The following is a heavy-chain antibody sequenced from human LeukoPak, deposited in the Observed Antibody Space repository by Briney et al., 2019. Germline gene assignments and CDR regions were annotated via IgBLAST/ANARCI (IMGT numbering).Heavy chain of an antibody. V-gene: IGHV4-59*06. J-gene: IGHJ4*02. Sequence: SETLSLTCSVSGDSISTYYWSWIRQPPGKGLEWIGYIYYSGSTYYNPSLKSRVTISVDTSKNQFSLKLSSVTAADTAVYYCARVQLGMHYFDYWGQGTLVTVSS. D-gene: IGHD2-2*01. CDR3: ARVQLGMHYFDY. CDR1: GDSISTYY. CDR2: IYYSGST.